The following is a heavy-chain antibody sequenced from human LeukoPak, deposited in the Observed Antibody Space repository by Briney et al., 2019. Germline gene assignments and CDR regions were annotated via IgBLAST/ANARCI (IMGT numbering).Heavy chain of an antibody. CDR3: AQYYYDSSGYYPGYFQH. Sequence: SVKVSCKASGGTFSSYAISWVRQAPGQGLEWMGGIIPIFGTANYAQKFQGRVTITTDESTSTAYMELSSLRSGDTAVYYCAQYYYDSSGYYPGYFQHWGQGTLVTVSS. CDR2: IIPIFGTA. D-gene: IGHD3-22*01. J-gene: IGHJ1*01. V-gene: IGHV1-69*05. CDR1: GGTFSSYA.